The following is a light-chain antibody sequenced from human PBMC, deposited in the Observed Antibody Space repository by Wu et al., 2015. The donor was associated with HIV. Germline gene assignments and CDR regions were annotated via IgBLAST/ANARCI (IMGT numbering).Light chain of an antibody. CDR2: AAS. Sequence: DIQLTQSPSFLSVSVGDRVTITCRASQGISSYLAWYQQKPGKAPELLIYAASTLQSGVPSRFRGSGSGTEFTLTISSLQPEDFATYYCQQLNGYPLTFGEGPRWRSN. J-gene: IGKJ4*01. CDR3: QQLNGYPLT. CDR1: QGISSY. V-gene: IGKV1-9*01.